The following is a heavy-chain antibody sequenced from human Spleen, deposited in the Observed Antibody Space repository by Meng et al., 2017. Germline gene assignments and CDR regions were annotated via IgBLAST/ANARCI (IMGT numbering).Heavy chain of an antibody. D-gene: IGHD5-12*01. Sequence: QVPLPGSGPGRVKPSQTLSLTCTVSGDSFSSGGYYWSWIRQHPGKGLEWIGYSYSSGNTNYNPSLKSRVTISVEKSKNQFSLSVTSVNGADTAVYYCARYAIVAGVFDLWGRGTLVTVSS. V-gene: IGHV4-31*03. CDR2: SYSSGNT. J-gene: IGHJ2*01. CDR3: ARYAIVAGVFDL. CDR1: GDSFSSGGYY.